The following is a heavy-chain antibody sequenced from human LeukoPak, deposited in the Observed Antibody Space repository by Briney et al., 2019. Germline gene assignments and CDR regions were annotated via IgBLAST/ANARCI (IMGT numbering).Heavy chain of an antibody. CDR1: GGSINSSSYY. CDR3: ASSPWIQLWFEY. J-gene: IGHJ4*02. CDR2: IYYSART. Sequence: PSDTLSLTCTVSGGSINSSSYYWGWIRQPPGKGLGWIGRIYYSARTYYNPSLTSRVTISVDTSKNQFSLKLSSVTAADTAVYYCASSPWIQLWFEYWGKGTLVTVAS. V-gene: IGHV4-39*01. D-gene: IGHD5-18*01.